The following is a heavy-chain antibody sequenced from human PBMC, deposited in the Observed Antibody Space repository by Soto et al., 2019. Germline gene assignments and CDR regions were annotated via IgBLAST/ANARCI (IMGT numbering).Heavy chain of an antibody. V-gene: IGHV4-34*01. J-gene: IGHJ4*02. D-gene: IGHD3-22*01. CDR3: ARGGSGGYYYDSSGKNLDY. CDR1: GGSFSGYY. CDR2: INHSGST. Sequence: QVQLQQWGAGLLKPSETLSLTCAVYGGSFSGYYWSWIRQPPGKGLEWIGEINHSGSTNYNPSLKSRVTISVDTSKNQFSLKLSSVTAADTAVYYCARGGSGGYYYDSSGKNLDYWGQGTLVTVSS.